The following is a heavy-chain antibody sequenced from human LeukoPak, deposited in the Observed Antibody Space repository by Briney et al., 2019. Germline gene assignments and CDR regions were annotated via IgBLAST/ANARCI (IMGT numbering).Heavy chain of an antibody. CDR1: GGSISSYY. CDR3: ARGNGVEMATISSLSFDY. J-gene: IGHJ4*02. Sequence: SETLSLTCTVSGGSISSYYWSWIRQPPGKGLEWIGYIYYRGSTNYNPSLKSRVTISVDTSKNQFSLKLSSVTAADTAVYYCARGNGVEMATISSLSFDYWGQGTLVTVSS. D-gene: IGHD5-24*01. V-gene: IGHV4-59*01. CDR2: IYYRGST.